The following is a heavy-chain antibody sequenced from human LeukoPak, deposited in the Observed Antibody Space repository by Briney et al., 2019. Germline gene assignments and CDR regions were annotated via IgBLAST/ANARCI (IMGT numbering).Heavy chain of an antibody. D-gene: IGHD5-18*01. V-gene: IGHV3-23*01. CDR3: AKRIQLWLYFDY. CDR2: ISDSGGST. J-gene: IGHJ4*02. Sequence: GGSLRLSCAASGFTFSSYAMSWVRQAPGKGLEWVSAISDSGGSTYYADSVKGRFTISRDNSKNTVYLQMNSLRAGDTAVYYCAKRIQLWLYFDYWGQGTLVTVSS. CDR1: GFTFSSYA.